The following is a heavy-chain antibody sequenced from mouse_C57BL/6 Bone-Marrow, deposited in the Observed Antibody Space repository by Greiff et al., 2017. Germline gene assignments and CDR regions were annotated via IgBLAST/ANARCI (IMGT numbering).Heavy chain of an antibody. CDR3: VRDGGYDVNGYFDV. J-gene: IGHJ1*03. Sequence: EVKLMESGGGLVQPKGSLKLSCAASGFTFNTYAMHWVRQAPGKGLEWVARIRSKSSNYAPSYADSVQDSFTISSDDSQSMLYLQMNKLKTEDTAMEDCVRDGGYDVNGYFDVWGTGTTVTVSA. V-gene: IGHV10-3*01. CDR2: IRSKSSNYAP. CDR1: GFTFNTYA. D-gene: IGHD2-2*01.